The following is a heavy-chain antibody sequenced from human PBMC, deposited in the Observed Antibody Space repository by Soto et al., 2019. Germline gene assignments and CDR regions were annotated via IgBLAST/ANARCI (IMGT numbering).Heavy chain of an antibody. CDR3: AKVYARYYYYYGMDV. V-gene: IGHV3-9*01. CDR2: ISWNSGSI. D-gene: IGHD2-8*01. J-gene: IGHJ6*02. Sequence: GGSLRLSCAASGFTFDDYAMHWVRQAPGKGLEWVSGISWNSGSIGYADSVKGRFTISRDNAKNSLYLQMNSLRAEDTALYYCAKVYARYYYYYGMDVWGQGTTVTVSS. CDR1: GFTFDDYA.